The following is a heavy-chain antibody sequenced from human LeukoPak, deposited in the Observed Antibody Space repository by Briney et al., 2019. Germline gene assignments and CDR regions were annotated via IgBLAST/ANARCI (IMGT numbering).Heavy chain of an antibody. J-gene: IGHJ4*02. CDR2: INHSGST. CDR1: GGSFSGYY. V-gene: IGHV4-34*01. D-gene: IGHD1-26*01. CDR3: ARSREVGATPTVLYYFDY. Sequence: SETLSLTCAVYGGSFSGYYWSWLRQPPGKGLEWIGEINHSGSTNYNPSLKSRVTISVDTSKNQFSLKLSSVTAADTAVYYCARSREVGATPTVLYYFDYWGQGTLVTVSS.